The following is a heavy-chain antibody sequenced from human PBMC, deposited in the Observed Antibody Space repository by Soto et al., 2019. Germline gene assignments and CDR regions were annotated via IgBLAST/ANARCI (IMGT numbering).Heavy chain of an antibody. Sequence: GGSLRLSCAASGFTFSDYYMSWIRQAPGKGLEWVSYISSSSSYTNYADSVKGRFTISRDNAKNSLYLQMNSLRAEDTAVYYCARDSQRVRGVIYYFDYWGQGTLVTVSS. D-gene: IGHD3-10*01. J-gene: IGHJ4*02. V-gene: IGHV3-11*06. CDR3: ARDSQRVRGVIYYFDY. CDR2: ISSSSSYT. CDR1: GFTFSDYY.